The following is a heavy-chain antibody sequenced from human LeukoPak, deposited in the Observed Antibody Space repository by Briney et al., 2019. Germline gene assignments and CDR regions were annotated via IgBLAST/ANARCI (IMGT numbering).Heavy chain of an antibody. CDR1: GVSISTYY. V-gene: IGHV4-59*08. Sequence: SETLSLTCSASGVSISTYYWIWIRQPPAKGLEWMGFFSYSGTTNYNPSLKSRVTISADMSKNDFSLRLSSVTAADTAVYYCARGGYSSGFYYFDYWGQGILVTVSS. J-gene: IGHJ4*02. CDR3: ARGGYSSGFYYFDY. CDR2: FSYSGTT. D-gene: IGHD2-15*01.